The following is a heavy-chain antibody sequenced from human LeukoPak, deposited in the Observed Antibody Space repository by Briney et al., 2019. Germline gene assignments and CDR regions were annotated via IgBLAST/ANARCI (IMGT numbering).Heavy chain of an antibody. D-gene: IGHD6-25*01. V-gene: IGHV3-30*18. J-gene: IGHJ3*02. Sequence: GGSLRLSCAASGFTFSSYGMHWVRQAPGKGLEWVAVISYDVGKKYYADSVKGRFTISRDNSKNTLYLQMNSLRAEDTAVYYCAKERGSYQYDAFDIWGQGTMVTVSS. CDR3: AKERGSYQYDAFDI. CDR2: ISYDVGKK. CDR1: GFTFSSYG.